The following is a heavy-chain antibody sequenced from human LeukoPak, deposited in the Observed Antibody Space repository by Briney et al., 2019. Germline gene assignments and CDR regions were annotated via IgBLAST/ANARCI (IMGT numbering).Heavy chain of an antibody. D-gene: IGHD3-10*01. Sequence: TSSETLSLTCTVSGGSISSYYWSWIRQPPGKGLEWIGYIYYSGSTNYNPSLKSRVTISVDTSKNQFSLKLSSVTAADTAVYYCARTRYGSGSYYNHIYFDYWGQGTLVTVSS. CDR2: IYYSGST. CDR3: ARTRYGSGSYYNHIYFDY. V-gene: IGHV4-59*01. J-gene: IGHJ4*02. CDR1: GGSISSYY.